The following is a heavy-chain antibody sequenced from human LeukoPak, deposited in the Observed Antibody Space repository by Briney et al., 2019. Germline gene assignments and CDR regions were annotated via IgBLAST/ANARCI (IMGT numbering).Heavy chain of an antibody. J-gene: IGHJ2*01. CDR2: IRFSSSTI. D-gene: IGHD2-8*02. CDR1: GFTFSNYN. V-gene: IGHV3-48*02. Sequence: GGSLRLSCAVSGFTFSNYNINWVRQAPGKGLEWISYIRFSSSTIYYADSVKGRFTVSRDNAKKSLCLQMSSLRDEDTAVYYCARDGAVEYETYWYFDLWGRGTLVTVSS. CDR3: ARDGAVEYETYWYFDL.